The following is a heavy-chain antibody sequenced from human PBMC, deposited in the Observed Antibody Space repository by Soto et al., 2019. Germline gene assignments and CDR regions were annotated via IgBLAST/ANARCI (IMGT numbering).Heavy chain of an antibody. CDR2: IYYSGST. Sequence: SETLSLTCTVSGGSISSYYWSWIRQPPGKGLEWIGYIYYSGSTNYNPSLKSRVTISVDTSKNQFSLKLSSVTAADTAVYYCARTDIVATTHHQSKDPDRYYYYMDVWGKGTTVTVSS. V-gene: IGHV4-59*01. D-gene: IGHD5-12*01. J-gene: IGHJ6*03. CDR3: ARTDIVATTHHQSKDPDRYYYYMDV. CDR1: GGSISSYY.